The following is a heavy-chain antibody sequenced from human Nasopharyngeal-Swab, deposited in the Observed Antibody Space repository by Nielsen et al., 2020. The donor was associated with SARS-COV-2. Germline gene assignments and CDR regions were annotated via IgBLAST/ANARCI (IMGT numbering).Heavy chain of an antibody. CDR2: IRSKADNYAT. Sequence: GGSLRLSCAASGFTFSGSTMHWVRQASGKGLEWVGRIRSKADNYATAYAASVKGRFIISRDDSKNTAYLQMNSLKTEDTAVYYCARVNPVSGSYYDAFDIWGQGTMVTASS. CDR1: GFTFSGST. D-gene: IGHD1-26*01. V-gene: IGHV3-73*01. CDR3: ARVNPVSGSYYDAFDI. J-gene: IGHJ3*02.